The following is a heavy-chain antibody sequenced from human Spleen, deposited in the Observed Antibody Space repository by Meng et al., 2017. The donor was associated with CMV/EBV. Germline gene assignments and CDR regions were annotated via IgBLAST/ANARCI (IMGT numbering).Heavy chain of an antibody. D-gene: IGHD2-2*02. CDR2: INNSGDKT. V-gene: IGHV3-11*04. CDR3: ASQGNLYCSSTSCYTDDY. J-gene: IGHJ4*02. CDR1: GFMFSDYL. Sequence: GESLKISCAASGFMFSDYLMSWIRQAPGKGLEWVSSINNSGDKTYYADSVKGRFTISRDNAKSSLYLQMNSLRAEDTAVYYCASQGNLYCSSTSCYTDDYWGQGTLVTVSS.